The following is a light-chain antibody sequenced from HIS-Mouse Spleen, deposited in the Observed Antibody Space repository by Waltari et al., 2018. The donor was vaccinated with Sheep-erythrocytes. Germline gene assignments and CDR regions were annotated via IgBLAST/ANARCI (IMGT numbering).Light chain of an antibody. CDR2: EGS. V-gene: IGLV2-23*01. J-gene: IGLJ3*02. CDR3: CSYAGSSTPWV. Sequence: QSALTQPASVSGSPGQSITISCTGPSSDVGSYNLVSWYPQHPGKAPKLMIYEGSKRPSGGSKRVSGSKSGNTASLTISGLQAEDEADYYCCSYAGSSTPWVFGGGTKLTVL. CDR1: SSDVGSYNL.